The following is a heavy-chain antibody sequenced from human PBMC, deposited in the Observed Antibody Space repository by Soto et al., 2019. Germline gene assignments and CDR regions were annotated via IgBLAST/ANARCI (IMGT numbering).Heavy chain of an antibody. D-gene: IGHD3-10*01. V-gene: IGHV1-3*01. CDR1: GYTFTNHV. Sequence: ASVNCSFNASGYTFTNHVVHWVRPAPGQVLDGVGGINAGSGNTKYSQKFQDRVTITRETSASTAYMEMNSLRSEDTAAYYCARAVRMVGAFDIWG. CDR2: INAGSGNT. J-gene: IGHJ3*02. CDR3: ARAVRMVGAFDI.